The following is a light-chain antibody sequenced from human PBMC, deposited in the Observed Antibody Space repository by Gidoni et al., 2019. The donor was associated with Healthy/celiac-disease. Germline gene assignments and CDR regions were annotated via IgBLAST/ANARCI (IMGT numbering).Light chain of an antibody. Sequence: NFMLTQPHSVSESPWKPVPISCNRSSGSIASNYVQWYQQRPGSAPTTVIYDDNQRPSGVPDRFSGSIDSSSNSASLTISGLKTEDEADYYCQAYDSSNHWVFGGGTKLTVL. CDR2: DDN. J-gene: IGLJ3*02. V-gene: IGLV6-57*04. CDR1: SGSIASNY. CDR3: QAYDSSNHWV.